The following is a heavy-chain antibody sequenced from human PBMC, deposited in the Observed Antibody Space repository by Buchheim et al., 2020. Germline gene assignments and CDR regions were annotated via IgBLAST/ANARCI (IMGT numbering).Heavy chain of an antibody. Sequence: EVQLVESGGGLVKPGGSLRLSCAASGFTFSSYSMNWVRQAPGKGLEWVSSISSSSSYIYYADSVKGRFTISRDNAKNSLYLQMNSLRAEDTAVYYCARALVYSSSQLYYYYGMDVWGQGTT. CDR1: GFTFSSYS. D-gene: IGHD6-6*01. J-gene: IGHJ6*02. CDR2: ISSSSSYI. V-gene: IGHV3-21*01. CDR3: ARALVYSSSQLYYYYGMDV.